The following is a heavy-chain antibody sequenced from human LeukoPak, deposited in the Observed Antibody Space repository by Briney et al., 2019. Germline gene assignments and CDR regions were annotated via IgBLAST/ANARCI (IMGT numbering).Heavy chain of an antibody. CDR2: INPNSGGT. Sequence: GASVKVSCKASGYPFTGYYMHWVRQAPGQGLEWMGWINPNSGGTNYAQKFQGRVTMTRDTSISTAYMELSRLRSDDTAVYYCARAVYGGNLPNFDYWGQGTLVTVSS. CDR3: ARAVYGGNLPNFDY. V-gene: IGHV1-2*02. CDR1: GYPFTGYY. J-gene: IGHJ4*02. D-gene: IGHD4-23*01.